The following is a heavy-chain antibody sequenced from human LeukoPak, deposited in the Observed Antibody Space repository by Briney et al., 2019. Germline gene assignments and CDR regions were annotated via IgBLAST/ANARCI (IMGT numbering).Heavy chain of an antibody. Sequence: PGGSLSLSCAASGFTFSHYEIHWLRHIPGIGLEWVSAIGVAGDTFYSASVKGRFTISRENASNSLYLEMNNLRAGDTAVYYCVRESAGMGVKAYDIWGQGIMVTVSS. CDR3: VRESAGMGVKAYDI. J-gene: IGHJ3*02. V-gene: IGHV3-13*01. D-gene: IGHD1-26*01. CDR1: GFTFSHYE. CDR2: IGVAGDT.